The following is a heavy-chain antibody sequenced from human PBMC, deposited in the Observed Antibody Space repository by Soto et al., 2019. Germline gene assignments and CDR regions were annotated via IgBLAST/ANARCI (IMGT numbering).Heavy chain of an antibody. J-gene: IGHJ4*02. CDR3: ARDYDSSGYYYEQGVY. V-gene: IGHV1-69*13. CDR1: GGTFSSYA. Sequence: ASVKLSCKASGGTFSSYAISWVRQAPGQGLEWMGGIIPIFGTANYAQKFQGRVTITADESTSTAYMELSSLRSEDTAVYYCARDYDSSGYYYEQGVYWGQGTLVTVSS. CDR2: IIPIFGTA. D-gene: IGHD3-22*01.